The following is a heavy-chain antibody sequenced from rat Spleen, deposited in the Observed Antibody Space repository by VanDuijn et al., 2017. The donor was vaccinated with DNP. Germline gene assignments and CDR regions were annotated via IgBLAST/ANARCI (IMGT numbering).Heavy chain of an antibody. Sequence: EVQLVESGGGLVQPGRSLKLSCAVSGFTFSDYYMAWVRQAPTRGLEWVAYITYDGGSTYYGDSVKGRFIFSRDNAKSTLYLQMDSLRSEDTATYYCATSSFAYWGQGTLVTVSS. V-gene: IGHV5-20*01. CDR2: ITYDGGST. CDR1: GFTFSDYY. J-gene: IGHJ3*01. CDR3: ATSSFAY.